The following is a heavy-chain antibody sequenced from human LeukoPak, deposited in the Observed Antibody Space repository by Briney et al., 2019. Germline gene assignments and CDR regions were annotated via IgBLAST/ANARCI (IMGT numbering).Heavy chain of an antibody. D-gene: IGHD5-12*01. J-gene: IGHJ4*02. CDR1: GCSISSYY. Sequence: PSETLSLTCTVSGCSISSYYWSWLRQPPGKELEWIGYIYYSGSTSYNPSLKSRVTISVDTSSNQFSLILTSVTAADTAVYYCARGTKTGYTGYDWNYWGQGSLVTVSS. V-gene: IGHV4-59*01. CDR3: ARGTKTGYTGYDWNY. CDR2: IYYSGST.